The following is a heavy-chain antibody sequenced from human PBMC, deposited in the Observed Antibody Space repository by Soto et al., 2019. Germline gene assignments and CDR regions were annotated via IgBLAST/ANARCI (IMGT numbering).Heavy chain of an antibody. Sequence: SETLSLTCTVSGGSISSSSYYWGWIRQPPGKGLEWIGSIYYSGSTYYNPSLKSRVTISVDTSKNQFSLKLSSVTAADTAVYYCASLRITIFGVVSGMDVWGQGTTVTVSS. CDR3: ASLRITIFGVVSGMDV. D-gene: IGHD3-3*01. CDR1: GGSISSSSYY. CDR2: IYYSGST. V-gene: IGHV4-39*01. J-gene: IGHJ6*02.